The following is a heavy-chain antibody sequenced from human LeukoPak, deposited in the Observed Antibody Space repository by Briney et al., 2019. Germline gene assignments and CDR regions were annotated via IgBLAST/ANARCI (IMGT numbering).Heavy chain of an antibody. CDR1: GYTFTIYG. J-gene: IGHJ4*02. D-gene: IGHD4-17*01. V-gene: IGHV1-18*04. Sequence: ASVKVSCKASGYTFTIYGISWVRQAPGQGLEWMGWISTYNVNTNYTQKLQGRVTMTTDTSTSTAYMELSSLRSEDTAVYYCARDGGTVPTYYWGQGTLVTVSS. CDR2: ISTYNVNT. CDR3: ARDGGTVPTYY.